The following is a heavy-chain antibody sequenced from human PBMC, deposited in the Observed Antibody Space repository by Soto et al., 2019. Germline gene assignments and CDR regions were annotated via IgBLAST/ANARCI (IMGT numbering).Heavy chain of an antibody. J-gene: IGHJ6*02. V-gene: IGHV3-53*01. Sequence: QAGGSLRLSCAASGFTVGSNYMSWVRQAPGKGLEWVSVIYSEGTPYYADSVKGRFTISRENSNNTLYLHMNNLRAEDTAVYYCARSTYYDILTGSYYYYAMDVWRQGTTVTVSS. CDR2: IYSEGTP. CDR1: GFTVGSNY. CDR3: ARSTYYDILTGSYYYYAMDV. D-gene: IGHD3-9*01.